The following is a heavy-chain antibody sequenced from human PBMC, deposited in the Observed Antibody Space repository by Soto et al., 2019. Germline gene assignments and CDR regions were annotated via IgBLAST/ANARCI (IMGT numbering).Heavy chain of an antibody. V-gene: IGHV4-4*07. J-gene: IGHJ3*02. CDR3: ARVRAVDYGGNSPPDAFDI. CDR1: GGSISSYY. Sequence: QVQLQESGPGLVKPSETLSLTCTVSGGSISSYYWSWIRQPAGKGLEWIGRIYTSGSTNYNPSLKSRVTMSVDTSKNPFSLKLSSVTAADTAVYYCARVRAVDYGGNSPPDAFDIWGQGTMVTVSS. D-gene: IGHD4-17*01. CDR2: IYTSGST.